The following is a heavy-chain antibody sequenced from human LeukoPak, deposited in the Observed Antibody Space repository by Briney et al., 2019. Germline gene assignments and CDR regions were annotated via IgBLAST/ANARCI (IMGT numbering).Heavy chain of an antibody. CDR3: GRGSVGFGELNY. D-gene: IGHD3-10*01. J-gene: IGHJ4*02. CDR1: GFTFNSFE. Sequence: GGSLRLSCAASGFTFNSFEMNWVRQAPGKGLEWVAVISYDGSNKFYADSVKGRFTLSRDNSKNTLYLQMNSLRIEDTAVYYCGRGSVGFGELNYWGQGTLVTVSS. CDR2: ISYDGSNK. V-gene: IGHV3-30-3*01.